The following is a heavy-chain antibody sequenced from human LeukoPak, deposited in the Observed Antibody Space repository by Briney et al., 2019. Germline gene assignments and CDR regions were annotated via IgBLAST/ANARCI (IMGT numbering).Heavy chain of an antibody. Sequence: PGGSLRLSCAASGFTFSSYGMHWVRQAPGKGLEWVAVIWYDGSNKYYADSVKGRFTISRDNSKNTLYLQMNSLRAEDTAVYYCAKASNSSSWYVWNYYYYYMDVWGKGTTVTVSS. CDR2: IWYDGSNK. CDR1: GFTFSSYG. J-gene: IGHJ6*03. D-gene: IGHD6-13*01. V-gene: IGHV3-33*06. CDR3: AKASNSSSWYVWNYYYYYMDV.